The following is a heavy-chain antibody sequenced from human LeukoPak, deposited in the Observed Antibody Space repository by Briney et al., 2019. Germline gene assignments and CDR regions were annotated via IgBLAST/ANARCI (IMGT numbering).Heavy chain of an antibody. J-gene: IGHJ4*02. CDR2: ISAYNGNT. V-gene: IGHV1-18*01. CDR3: ARLGNTYYYDSSGYYFDY. D-gene: IGHD3-22*01. Sequence: ASVKVSCKASGYTFTSYGISWVRQAPGQGLEWMGWISAYNGNTNYAQKLQGRVTMTTDTSTSTAYMELSSLRSEDTAVYYCARLGNTYYYDSSGYYFDYWGQGTLVTVSS. CDR1: GYTFTSYG.